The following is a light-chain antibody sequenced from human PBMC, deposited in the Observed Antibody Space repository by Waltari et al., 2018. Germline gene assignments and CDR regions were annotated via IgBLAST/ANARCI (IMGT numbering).Light chain of an antibody. CDR3: QEYYTIPPWA. CDR2: WAS. J-gene: IGKJ1*01. V-gene: IGKV4-1*01. Sequence: DIVMTQSPDSLAMSLGERATINYRSSRSILSNANNKNYLGWYQKKPGQPPKLLFYWASTRQSGVPDRFSASGSGTDFSLTISSLQAEDVAVYYCQEYYTIPPWAFGQGTKVEIK. CDR1: RSILSNANNKNY.